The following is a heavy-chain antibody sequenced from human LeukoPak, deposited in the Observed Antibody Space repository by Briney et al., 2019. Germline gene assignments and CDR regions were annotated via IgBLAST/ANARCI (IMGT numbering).Heavy chain of an antibody. CDR3: TTEDAFDI. Sequence: PGGSLRLSCAASGFTFSNSWMSWVRQAPGKGLEGVGRIKDKTDGGTTDYAAPVKGRFTISRDDSKNTLYLQMNGLKSEDTAVYYCTTEDAFDIWGQGTMVTVSS. CDR1: GFTFSNSW. J-gene: IGHJ3*02. V-gene: IGHV3-15*01. CDR2: IKDKTDGGTT.